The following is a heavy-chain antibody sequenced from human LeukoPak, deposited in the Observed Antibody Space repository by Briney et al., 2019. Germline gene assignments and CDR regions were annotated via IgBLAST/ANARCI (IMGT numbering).Heavy chain of an antibody. J-gene: IGHJ4*02. V-gene: IGHV3-23*01. D-gene: IGHD3-9*01. CDR2: ISGSGGST. CDR3: AIRYDILTGYYYPGYFDY. CDR1: GFTFSSYA. Sequence: GGSLRLSCAASGFTFSSYAMSWVRQAPGKGLEWVSAISGSGGSTYYADSVKGRFTISRDNSKNTLYPQMNSLRAEDTAVYYCAIRYDILTGYYYPGYFDYWGQGTLVTVSS.